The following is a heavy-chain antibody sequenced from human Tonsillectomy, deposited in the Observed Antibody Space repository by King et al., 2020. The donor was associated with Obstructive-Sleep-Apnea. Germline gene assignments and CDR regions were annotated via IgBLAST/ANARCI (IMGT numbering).Heavy chain of an antibody. V-gene: IGHV4-34*01. CDR2: INNIGSS. J-gene: IGHJ4*02. CDR1: GESFSDYY. CDR3: ARRTPYYYDSSGYLLDH. Sequence: VQLQQWGAGLLKPSDTLSLTCAVYGESFSDYYWSWIRLPPGKGLEWIGEINNIGSSNHNPSLKSRVTISVYTSTNQFYLKLSSVTAADTAVYYWARRTPYYYDSSGYLLDHWGQGTLVTVSS. D-gene: IGHD3-22*01.